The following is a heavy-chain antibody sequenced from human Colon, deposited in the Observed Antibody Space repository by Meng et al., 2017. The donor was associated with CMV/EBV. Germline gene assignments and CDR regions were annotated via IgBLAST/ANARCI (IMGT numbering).Heavy chain of an antibody. CDR2: IYSNGRI. V-gene: IGHV4-4*07. J-gene: IGHJ1*01. D-gene: IGHD3-10*01. CDR1: GGSIRGHY. Sequence: VQLEDAAPGLLKPSEALSLTCTVSGGSIRGHYWTWIRRPAGEGLQWLGRIYSNGRIDENYSLRSRVTISVDTSKNQLSLRLTSVTAADTAVYYCGRAGARGVPIDVWGRGTLVTVSS. CDR3: GRAGARGVPIDV.